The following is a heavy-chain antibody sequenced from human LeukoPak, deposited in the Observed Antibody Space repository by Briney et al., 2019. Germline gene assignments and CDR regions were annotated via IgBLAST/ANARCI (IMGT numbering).Heavy chain of an antibody. CDR3: ARIGDCSSASCLGDFDY. CDR2: IYASGST. V-gene: IGHV4-61*02. D-gene: IGHD2-2*01. J-gene: IGHJ4*02. Sequence: PSQTLSLTCTVSGGSINNGSYYWSWIRQPDGEGLEWIGRIYASGSTYYNPSLKSRVTISVDMSKNQFSLKLSSVTAADTAVYYCARIGDCSSASCLGDFDYWGQGTLVTVSS. CDR1: GGSINNGSYY.